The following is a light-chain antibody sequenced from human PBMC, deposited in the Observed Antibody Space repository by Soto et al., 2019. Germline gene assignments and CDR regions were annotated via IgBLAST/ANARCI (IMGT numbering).Light chain of an antibody. J-gene: IGLJ2*01. CDR2: DNN. Sequence: QAVVTQPPSMSGAPGQRVTISCTGSSSNIGAGYDVHWYQQHPGTAPKLLIFDNNNRPSGVPDRFSGSKSDTSAYLAITGLQAEDEADYYCQSFDTSLSGFVVFGGGTKLTVL. V-gene: IGLV1-40*01. CDR3: QSFDTSLSGFVV. CDR1: SSNIGAGYD.